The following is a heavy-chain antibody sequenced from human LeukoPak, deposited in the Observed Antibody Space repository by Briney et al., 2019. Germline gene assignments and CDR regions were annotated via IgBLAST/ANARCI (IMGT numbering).Heavy chain of an antibody. CDR2: IIPILGIA. CDR1: GGTFSSYA. D-gene: IGHD4-17*01. V-gene: IGHV1-69*04. J-gene: IGHJ4*02. CDR3: AAQSTVFYDY. Sequence: SVKVSCKASGGTFSSYAISLVRQAPGQGLEWMGRIIPILGIANYAQKFQGRVTITADKSTSTAYMELSSLRSEDTAVYYCAAQSTVFYDYWGQGTLVTVSS.